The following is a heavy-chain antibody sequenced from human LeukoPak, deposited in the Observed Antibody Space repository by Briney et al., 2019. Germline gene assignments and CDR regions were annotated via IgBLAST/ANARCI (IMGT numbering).Heavy chain of an antibody. Sequence: GGSLRLSCAASGFTFSSYAMSWVRQAPGKGLEWVSAISGSGGSTYYADSVKGRFTISRDNSKNTLYLQMNSLRAEDTAVYYCAKDLRQRGYYYYGMDVWGQGTTVTVSS. J-gene: IGHJ6*02. CDR3: AKDLRQRGYYYYGMDV. CDR1: GFTFSSYA. D-gene: IGHD4-17*01. CDR2: ISGSGGST. V-gene: IGHV3-23*01.